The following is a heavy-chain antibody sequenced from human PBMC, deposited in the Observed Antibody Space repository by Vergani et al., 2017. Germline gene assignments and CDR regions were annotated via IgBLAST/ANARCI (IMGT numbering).Heavy chain of an antibody. J-gene: IGHJ4*02. Sequence: VQLLESGGGLVQPGGSLRLSCAASGFTFSSYAMSWVRQAPGKGLEWVAVISYDGSNKYYADSVKGRFTISRDNSKNTLYLQMNSLRAEDTAVYYGARAYDYVWGSSSDWGQGTLVTVSS. CDR3: ARAYDYVWGSSSD. CDR2: ISYDGSNK. D-gene: IGHD3-16*01. V-gene: IGHV3-30-3*01. CDR1: GFTFSSYA.